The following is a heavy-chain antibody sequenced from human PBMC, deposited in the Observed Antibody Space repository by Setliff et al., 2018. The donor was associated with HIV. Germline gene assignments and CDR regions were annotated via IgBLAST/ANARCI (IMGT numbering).Heavy chain of an antibody. CDR1: GYSLTDLS. Sequence: ASVKVSCKVSGYSLTDLSIHWVRQAPGKGLEWMGGFDPEDGETVYAHKLQGRVTMTEDTSTDTAYMELSSLRSEDTAMYYCATIRAYYYDSSGQEYFQYWGHGTLVTVSS. CDR3: ATIRAYYYDSSGQEYFQY. CDR2: FDPEDGET. D-gene: IGHD3-22*01. J-gene: IGHJ1*01. V-gene: IGHV1-24*01.